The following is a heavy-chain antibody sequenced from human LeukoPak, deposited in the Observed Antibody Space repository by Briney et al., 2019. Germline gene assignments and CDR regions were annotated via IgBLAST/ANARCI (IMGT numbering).Heavy chain of an antibody. Sequence: PGGSLRLSCAASGFTFSSCGMHWVRQAPGKGLEWVAVIWYDGSNKYYGDSVKGRFTISRDNSKNTLCLQMNSLRAEDTAVYYCARDPDGYADYWGQGTLVTVSS. J-gene: IGHJ4*02. CDR3: ARDPDGYADY. CDR2: IWYDGSNK. V-gene: IGHV3-33*01. CDR1: GFTFSSCG. D-gene: IGHD5-24*01.